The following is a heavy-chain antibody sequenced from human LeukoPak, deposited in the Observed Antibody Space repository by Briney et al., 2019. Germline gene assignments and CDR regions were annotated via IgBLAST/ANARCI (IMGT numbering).Heavy chain of an antibody. CDR2: INHSGST. V-gene: IGHV4-34*01. J-gene: IGHJ4*02. CDR3: AGGYSSGWYRDY. CDR1: GGSHTGNY. Sequence: SETLSLTCDIYGGSHTGNYWTWIRQPPGKGPEWIGEINHSGSTNYNPSLKSRVTISIDKSKNQFSLNLSSVTAADTAVYYCAGGYSSGWYRDYWGQGTLVTVSS. D-gene: IGHD6-19*01.